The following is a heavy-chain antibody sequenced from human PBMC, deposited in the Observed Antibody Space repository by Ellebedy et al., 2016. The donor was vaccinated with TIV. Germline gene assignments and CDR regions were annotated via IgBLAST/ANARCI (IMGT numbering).Heavy chain of an antibody. D-gene: IGHD2-15*01. Sequence: PGGSLRLSFAASGFRFSFYDMYWVRQAPGRGLEWVAASGSGGDSYYADSVRGRFTISRDNAKNSLYLQMNSLRAEDTAVYYCSRGGGCGGGTCYYPDFWGQGTLVTVSS. CDR1: GFRFSFYD. CDR2: SGSGGDS. J-gene: IGHJ4*02. CDR3: SRGGGCGGGTCYYPDF. V-gene: IGHV3-13*01.